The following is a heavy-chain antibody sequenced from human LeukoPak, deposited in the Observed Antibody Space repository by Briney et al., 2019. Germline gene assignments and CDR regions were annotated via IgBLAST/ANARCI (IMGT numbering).Heavy chain of an antibody. D-gene: IGHD1-26*01. V-gene: IGHV1-18*01. Sequence: GASVEVSCKASGYSLNNYAINWVRQAPGQGLEWMGWIRTNNGRTNYAQKLQGRLTMTTDTSTNTAYMELRSLRSDDTAVYFCARDVLEDSAAFGPLDYWGQGTLVTVSS. CDR3: ARDVLEDSAAFGPLDY. CDR1: GYSLNNYA. CDR2: IRTNNGRT. J-gene: IGHJ4*02.